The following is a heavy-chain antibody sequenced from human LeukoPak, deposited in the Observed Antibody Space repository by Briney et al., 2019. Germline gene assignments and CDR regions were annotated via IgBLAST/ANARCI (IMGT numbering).Heavy chain of an antibody. J-gene: IGHJ6*02. CDR2: IYYSGST. CDR3: ARNPPTGYYYYGMDV. Sequence: PSETLSLTCTVSGGSISSYYWSWIRQPPGKGLEWIGYIYYSGSTNYNPSLKSRVTISVDTSKNQFSLKLSSVTAADTAVYYCARNPPTGYYYYGMDVWGQGTTVTVSS. CDR1: GGSISSYY. V-gene: IGHV4-59*08.